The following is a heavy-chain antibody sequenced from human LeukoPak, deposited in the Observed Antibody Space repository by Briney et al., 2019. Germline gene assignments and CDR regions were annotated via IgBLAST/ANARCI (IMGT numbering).Heavy chain of an antibody. CDR3: ARSAEAGNDY. J-gene: IGHJ4*02. V-gene: IGHV3-72*01. CDR1: GFTFSDHY. D-gene: IGHD6-13*01. Sequence: GGSLRLSCAASGFTFSDHYMDWVRQAPGKGLEWVGRIRNKANSYTTEYAASVKGRFTVSRDDSKNSVYLQLNSLKTEDTAVYYCARSAEAGNDYWGQGTLVTVSS. CDR2: IRNKANSYTT.